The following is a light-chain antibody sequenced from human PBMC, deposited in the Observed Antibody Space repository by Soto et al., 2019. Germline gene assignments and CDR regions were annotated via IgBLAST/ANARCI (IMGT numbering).Light chain of an antibody. J-gene: IGLJ1*01. CDR2: EVS. CDR1: SSDVGGYNY. CDR3: CSYAGSYSYV. Sequence: QSALTQPASVSGSPGQSITISCTGTSSDVGGYNYVSWYQQHPGKVPKLMIYEVSNRPSGVSNRFSGSKSGNTASLTISELQTGDEADYYCCSYAGSYSYVFGTGTKLTVL. V-gene: IGLV2-14*01.